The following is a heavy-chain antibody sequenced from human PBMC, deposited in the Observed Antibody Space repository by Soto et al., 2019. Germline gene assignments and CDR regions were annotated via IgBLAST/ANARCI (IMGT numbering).Heavy chain of an antibody. J-gene: IGHJ4*02. CDR2: IYYSGST. CDR1: GGSISSSSYY. V-gene: IGHV4-39*01. CDR3: ATLAAAGTIGY. D-gene: IGHD6-13*01. Sequence: PSETLSLTCAVYGGSISSSSYYWGWIRQPPGKGLEWIGSIYYSGSTYYNPSLKSRVTISVDTSKNQFSLKLSSVTAADTAVYYCATLAAAGTIGYWGQGTLVTVSS.